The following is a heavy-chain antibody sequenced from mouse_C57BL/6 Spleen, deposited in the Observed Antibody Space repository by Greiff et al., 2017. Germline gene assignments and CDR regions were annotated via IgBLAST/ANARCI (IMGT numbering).Heavy chain of an antibody. CDR1: GYTFTSYW. J-gene: IGHJ2*01. D-gene: IGHD1-1*01. Sequence: QVQLHQPGAELVKPGASVKMSCKASGYTFTSYWMHWVKQRPGQGLEWIGYINPSSGYTKYNQKFKDKATLTADKSSSTAYMRLSSLTSEDSAVYYCAARPITTVVGDYWGQGTTLTVSS. CDR2: INPSSGYT. V-gene: IGHV1-7*01. CDR3: AARPITTVVGDY.